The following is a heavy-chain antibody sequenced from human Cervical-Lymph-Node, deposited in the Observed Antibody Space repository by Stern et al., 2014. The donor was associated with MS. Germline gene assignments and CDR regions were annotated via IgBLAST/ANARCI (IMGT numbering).Heavy chain of an antibody. D-gene: IGHD1-26*01. V-gene: IGHV1-2*02. Sequence: QVQLGQSGAEVERPGASVKVSCKASGYTFTAYFLHWVRQAPGQGLEGTGWISPKTGSATYAKKFQDRVTMTRDTSINTGYMEVSSLRSDDTAVYYCARDRGSYSDYWGQGTLVAVSS. CDR2: ISPKTGSA. J-gene: IGHJ4*02. CDR3: ARDRGSYSDY. CDR1: GYTFTAYF.